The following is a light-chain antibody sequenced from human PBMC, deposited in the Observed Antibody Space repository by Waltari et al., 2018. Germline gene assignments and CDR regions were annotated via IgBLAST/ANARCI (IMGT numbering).Light chain of an antibody. Sequence: DIQMTQSPSTLSASIGDRVHITCRASQSISSSLAWYQQNPGKAPKLLIYKASTLESGVPSRFSGSGSGTEFTLTISSLQPGDFATYYCQQYNSFSRTFGQGTKVDIK. J-gene: IGKJ1*01. V-gene: IGKV1-5*03. CDR1: QSISSS. CDR2: KAS. CDR3: QQYNSFSRT.